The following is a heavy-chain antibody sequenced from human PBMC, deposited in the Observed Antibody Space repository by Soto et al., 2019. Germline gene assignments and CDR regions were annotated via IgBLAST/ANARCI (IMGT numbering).Heavy chain of an antibody. CDR3: ARDGIGAATGSN. J-gene: IGHJ4*02. V-gene: IGHV1-46*03. Sequence: QVQLVQSGAEVKKPGASVKVSCKASGYTFTTYYMHWVRQAPGQGLEWMGMNNPSGGSTSYAQKFQGRVTMTRDTSTSTVYMELSSLSSEDTAVYYCARDGIGAATGSNWGQGTLVTVSS. CDR2: NNPSGGST. CDR1: GYTFTTYY. D-gene: IGHD6-13*01.